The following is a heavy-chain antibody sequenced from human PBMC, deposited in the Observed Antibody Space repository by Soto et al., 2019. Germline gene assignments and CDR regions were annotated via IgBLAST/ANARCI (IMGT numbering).Heavy chain of an antibody. CDR3: ARDYGGSFDY. D-gene: IGHD2-15*01. CDR1: GGSISSYY. Sequence: SETLSLTCSISGGSISSYYWSWIRQPPGKGLEWIGYIYYSGSTNYNPSLKSRVTISVDTSKNQFSLKLSSVTAADTAVYYCARDYGGSFDYWGQGTLVTVSS. CDR2: IYYSGST. J-gene: IGHJ4*02. V-gene: IGHV4-59*01.